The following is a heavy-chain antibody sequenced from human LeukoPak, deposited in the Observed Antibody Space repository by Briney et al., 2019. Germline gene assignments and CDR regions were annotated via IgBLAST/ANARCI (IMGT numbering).Heavy chain of an antibody. Sequence: PGGSLRLSCAASGFTFSSYAMHWVRQAPGKGLEWVAVISYDGSNKYYADSVKGRFTISRDNSKNTLYLQMNSLRAEDTAVYYCANQGVGYYGMDVWGQGTTVTVSS. J-gene: IGHJ6*02. CDR2: ISYDGSNK. V-gene: IGHV3-30*04. CDR3: ANQGVGYYGMDV. CDR1: GFTFSSYA.